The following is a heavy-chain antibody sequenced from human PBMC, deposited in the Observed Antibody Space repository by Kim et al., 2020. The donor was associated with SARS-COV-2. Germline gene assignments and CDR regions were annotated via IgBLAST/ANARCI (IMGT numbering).Heavy chain of an antibody. V-gene: IGHV3-49*03. D-gene: IGHD3-10*01. CDR2: IRSKAYGGTT. J-gene: IGHJ6*02. CDR3: TRASGGGYYYGMDV. CDR1: GFTFGDYA. Sequence: GGSLRLSCTASGFTFGDYAMSWFRQAPGKGLEWVGFIRSKAYGGTTEYAASVKGRFTISRDDSKSIAYLQMNSLKTEDTAVYYCTRASGGGYYYGMDVWGQGTTVTVSS.